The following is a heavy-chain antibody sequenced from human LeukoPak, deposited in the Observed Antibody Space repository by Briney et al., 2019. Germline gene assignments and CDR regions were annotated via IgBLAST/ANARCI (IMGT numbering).Heavy chain of an antibody. CDR1: GGTFSSYA. D-gene: IGHD4-11*01. V-gene: IGHV1-69*06. Sequence: EASVKVSCKASGGTFSSYAISWVRQAPGQGLEWMGRIIPFFGTANYAQKFQGRVTITADKSTSTAYMELSSLRSEDTAVYYCARDYSNYGFDYWGQGTLVTVSS. CDR2: IIPFFGTA. CDR3: ARDYSNYGFDY. J-gene: IGHJ4*02.